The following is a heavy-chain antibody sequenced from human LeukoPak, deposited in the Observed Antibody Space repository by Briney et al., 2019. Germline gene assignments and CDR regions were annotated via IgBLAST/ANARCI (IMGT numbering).Heavy chain of an antibody. D-gene: IGHD2-2*01. CDR1: GFIFSSYW. CDR3: ARRALRYCSSTSCPAQYYGVDV. V-gene: IGHV3-7*03. CDR2: IKEDGSEK. Sequence: GGSLRLSCAASGFIFSSYWMSWVRQAPGKGLEWVANIKEDGSEKYYVDSVKGRFTISRDNAKNSLYLQTNSLRAEDTAVYYCARRALRYCSSTSCPAQYYGVDVWGKGTTVTVSS. J-gene: IGHJ6*04.